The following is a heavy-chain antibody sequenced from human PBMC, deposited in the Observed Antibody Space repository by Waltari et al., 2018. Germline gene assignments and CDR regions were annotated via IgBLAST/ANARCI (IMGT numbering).Heavy chain of an antibody. D-gene: IGHD3-22*01. CDR1: GGTFSSYG. V-gene: IGHV1-69*06. CDR2: HIPTFGTT. J-gene: IGHJ6*02. CDR3: TGGYYESSGFSFSYTYNMDV. Sequence: QVQVVQSGAEVKKPGSSVRVSCKASGGTFSSYGISWVRQAPGQGLEWRGGHIPTFGTTNHQHEFQGRVTITSDKSTSTAYMELSSLRSADTAVYYCTGGYYESSGFSFSYTYNMDVWGQGTTVTVSS.